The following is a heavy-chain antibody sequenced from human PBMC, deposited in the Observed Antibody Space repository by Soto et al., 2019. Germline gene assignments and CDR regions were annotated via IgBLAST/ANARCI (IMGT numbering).Heavy chain of an antibody. CDR2: IYATGTT. CDR3: VRDGTKTLRDWFDP. J-gene: IGHJ5*02. Sequence: SGALSLTRTVSCASIICFYWRWIRKSAGKGLEWIGRIYATGTTDYNPSLKIRVMMSVDTSKNQFSLKLRSVTAADTAVYYCVRDGTKTLRDWFDPWGQGISVTVSS. CDR1: CASIICFY. D-gene: IGHD1-1*01. V-gene: IGHV4-4*07.